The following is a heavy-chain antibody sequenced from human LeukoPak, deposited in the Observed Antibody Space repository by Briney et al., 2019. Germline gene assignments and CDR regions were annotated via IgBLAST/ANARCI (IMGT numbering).Heavy chain of an antibody. CDR3: ARRETYSSGSSGKRNWFDP. Sequence: SETLSLTCAVYGGSFSGYYWSWIRQPPGKGLEWIGEINHSGSTNYNPSLKSRVTISVDTSKNQFSLKLSSVTAADTAVYYCARRETYSSGSSGKRNWFDPWGQGTLVTVSS. CDR2: INHSGST. D-gene: IGHD6-25*01. J-gene: IGHJ5*02. CDR1: GGSFSGYY. V-gene: IGHV4-34*01.